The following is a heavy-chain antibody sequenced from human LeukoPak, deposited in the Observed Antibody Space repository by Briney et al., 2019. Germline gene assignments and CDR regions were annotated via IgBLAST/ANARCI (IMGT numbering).Heavy chain of an antibody. CDR1: GYTFTSYA. D-gene: IGHD2-2*02. CDR3: ARCGPGSTSCYNKGNIGMDV. Sequence: ASVKVSCKSSGYTFTSYAMHWVRQAPGQQLEWMGWINAGNGDTKYSQKFQGRVTITRDTSAGTAYMELSSLRSEDAAVYYCARCGPGSTSCYNKGNIGMDVWGKGTTVTVSS. J-gene: IGHJ6*04. CDR2: INAGNGDT. V-gene: IGHV1-3*01.